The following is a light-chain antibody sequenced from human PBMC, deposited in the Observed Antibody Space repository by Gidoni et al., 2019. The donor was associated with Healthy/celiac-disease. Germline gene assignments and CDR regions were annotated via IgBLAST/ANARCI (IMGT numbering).Light chain of an antibody. J-gene: IGKJ1*01. CDR1: QSGSSRY. V-gene: IGKV3-20*01. CDR3: QQYGSSPPVT. Sequence: EIVLTQSTGTLSFSPGERATLPCRASQSGSSRYLALYQQKPGQAPRLLIYGSSSRATGIPDRFSGSVSWTDFTLTISRLEPEDFAVYYCQQYGSSPPVTFGQGTKVEIK. CDR2: GSS.